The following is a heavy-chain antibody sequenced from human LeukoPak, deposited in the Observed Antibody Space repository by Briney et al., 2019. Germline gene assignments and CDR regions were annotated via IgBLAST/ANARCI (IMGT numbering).Heavy chain of an antibody. CDR3: ASSPVTWIQLWFGY. D-gene: IGHD5-18*01. CDR1: GGTFSSYA. V-gene: IGHV1-69*01. J-gene: IGHJ4*02. CDR2: IIPIFGTA. Sequence: SVKVSCKASGGTFSSYALSWVRQAPGQGLEWMGGIIPIFGTANYAQKFQVRVTITADESTSTAYMELSSLRSEDTAVYYCASSPVTWIQLWFGYWGQGTLVTVSS.